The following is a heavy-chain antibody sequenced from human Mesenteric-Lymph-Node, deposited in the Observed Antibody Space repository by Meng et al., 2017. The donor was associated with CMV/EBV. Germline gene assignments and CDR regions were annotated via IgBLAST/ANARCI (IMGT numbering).Heavy chain of an antibody. Sequence: GGSLRLSCAASEFTVSKNEMRWGRQAPGKGLEWLSTISSSGGSTHYADSVKGRFTISRDNSKNTLYLQMNSLRAEDTAIYYCAKIPSYDFWSGYYRYFDDWGQGTLVTVSS. CDR2: ISSSGGST. J-gene: IGHJ4*02. D-gene: IGHD3-3*01. V-gene: IGHV3-23*01. CDR1: EFTVSKNE. CDR3: AKIPSYDFWSGYYRYFDD.